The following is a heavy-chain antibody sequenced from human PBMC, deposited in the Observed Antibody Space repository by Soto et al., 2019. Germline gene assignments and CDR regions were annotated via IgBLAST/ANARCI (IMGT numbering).Heavy chain of an antibody. CDR3: ARGGWYEDL. J-gene: IGHJ5*02. CDR2: IHYSGST. CDR1: GGSISGFY. Sequence: SETLSLTCTVSGGSISGFYWSWFRQPPGKGLEWIGYIHYSGSTDYNPPLKSRVTMSVDTSKNQFSLELASVTAADTAVYYCARGGWYEDLWGQGTLVTVS. D-gene: IGHD6-19*01. V-gene: IGHV4-59*08.